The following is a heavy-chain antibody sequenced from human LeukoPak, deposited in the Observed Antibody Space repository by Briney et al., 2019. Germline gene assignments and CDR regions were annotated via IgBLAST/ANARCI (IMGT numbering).Heavy chain of an antibody. V-gene: IGHV4-59*08. J-gene: IGHJ5*02. CDR3: GRHECSGGSCSFDP. Sequence: PSETLFLTCTVSGGSISNYYWSWIRQPPGKGLEWIGYIYYSGSTNYNPSLKSRVTISVDTSKNQFSLKLTSVTAADTAVYYCGRHECSGGSCSFDPWGQGTLVTVSS. CDR2: IYYSGST. D-gene: IGHD2-15*01. CDR1: GGSISNYY.